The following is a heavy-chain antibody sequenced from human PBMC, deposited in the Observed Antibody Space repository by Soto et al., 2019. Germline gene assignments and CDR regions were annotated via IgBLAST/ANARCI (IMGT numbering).Heavy chain of an antibody. V-gene: IGHV1-69*13. Sequence: ASVKVSCKASGGTFSSYAISWVRQAPGQGLEWMGGIIPIFGTASYAQKFQGRVTITADESTSTAYMELSSLRSEDTAVYYCAREIAVAGMKYFDYWGQGTLVTVSS. J-gene: IGHJ4*02. CDR3: AREIAVAGMKYFDY. D-gene: IGHD6-19*01. CDR2: IIPIFGTA. CDR1: GGTFSSYA.